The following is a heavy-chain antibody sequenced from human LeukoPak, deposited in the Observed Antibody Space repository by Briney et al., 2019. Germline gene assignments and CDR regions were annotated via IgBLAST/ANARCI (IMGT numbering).Heavy chain of an antibody. Sequence: GGSLRLSCAASGFSFSSYGMHWVRQAPGKGLEWVSIIRYDGGEKYYADSVKGRFTVARDNARNTLFLQMNSLTTEDTAVYYCAKPPYCSTPSCPTFDSWGQGTLVTVSS. CDR3: AKPPYCSTPSCPTFDS. D-gene: IGHD2-2*01. V-gene: IGHV3-30*02. CDR1: GFSFSSYG. CDR2: IRYDGGEK. J-gene: IGHJ4*02.